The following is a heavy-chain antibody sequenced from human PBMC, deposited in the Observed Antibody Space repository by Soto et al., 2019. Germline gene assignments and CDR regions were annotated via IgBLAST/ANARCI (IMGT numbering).Heavy chain of an antibody. CDR3: ARDGGVQARFDP. CDR2: INAGNGNT. J-gene: IGHJ5*02. CDR1: GYTFTSYA. V-gene: IGHV1-3*01. D-gene: IGHD2-8*02. Sequence: ASVKVSCKASGYTFTSYAMHWVRQAPGQRLEWMGWINAGNGNTKYSQKFQGRVTITRDTSASTAYMELSSLRSDDTAVYYCARDGGVQARFDPWGQGTLVTVSS.